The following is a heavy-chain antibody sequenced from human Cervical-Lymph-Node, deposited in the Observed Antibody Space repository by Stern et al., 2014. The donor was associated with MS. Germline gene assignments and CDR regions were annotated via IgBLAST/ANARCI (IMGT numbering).Heavy chain of an antibody. Sequence: QMQLVQSGAEVKKPGASVKVSCKASGDTFASYPIHWLRQAPGQGPVWMGIVNPTAGRTTYAQTFQGRVTMTRDTSTRTVYMELSSLRAEDTAMYFCANPLPYANWGQGTRVTVSS. D-gene: IGHD4-17*01. CDR1: GDTFASYP. V-gene: IGHV1-46*03. CDR2: VNPTAGRT. J-gene: IGHJ1*01. CDR3: ANPLPYAN.